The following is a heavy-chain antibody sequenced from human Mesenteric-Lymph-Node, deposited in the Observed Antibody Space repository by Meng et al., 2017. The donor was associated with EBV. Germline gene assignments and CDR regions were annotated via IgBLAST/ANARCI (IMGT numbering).Heavy chain of an antibody. CDR2: INPNSGGT. CDR1: GYTFIGYY. D-gene: IGHD6-13*01. V-gene: IGHV1-2*06. J-gene: IGHJ5*02. Sequence: QGQLVQSGAEVKKPGASVKVSCKASGYTFIGYYIHWVRQTPGQGLEWMGRINPNSGGTNYAQKFQGRVTMTRDTSISTTYMELSKLRSDDTAVYFCAREGLISAAGSFYPWGQGTLVTVSS. CDR3: AREGLISAAGSFYP.